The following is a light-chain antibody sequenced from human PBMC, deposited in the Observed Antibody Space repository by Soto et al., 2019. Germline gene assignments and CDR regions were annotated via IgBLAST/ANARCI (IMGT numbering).Light chain of an antibody. J-gene: IGKJ2*01. Sequence: DIQMTQSPSTLSASVGDRVTITCRASQSISSWLAWYQQKPGKAPKLLIYKASSLESGVQSRFSGSGSGTEFTRTISSLQPDDFATYDCQQYNSYPYTFGQGTKLEIK. CDR1: QSISSW. CDR2: KAS. CDR3: QQYNSYPYT. V-gene: IGKV1-5*03.